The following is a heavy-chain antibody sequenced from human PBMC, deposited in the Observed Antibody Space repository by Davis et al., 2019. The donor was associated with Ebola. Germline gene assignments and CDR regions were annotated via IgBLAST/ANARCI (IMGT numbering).Heavy chain of an antibody. J-gene: IGHJ4*02. CDR3: AWGYTSKRLDF. CDR2: ISYDGSYD. V-gene: IGHV3-30*04. D-gene: IGHD6-13*01. CDR1: GFTFNYYA. Sequence: GESLKISCAASGFTFNYYAMHWVRQAPGKGLEWVATISYDGSYDFYADSVKGRLTISRDNAKNTLFLQVNSLRAEDTAVYYCAWGYTSKRLDFWGQGTLVTVSS.